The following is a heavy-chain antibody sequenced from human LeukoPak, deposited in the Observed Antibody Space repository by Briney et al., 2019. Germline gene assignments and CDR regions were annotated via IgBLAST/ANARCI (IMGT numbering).Heavy chain of an antibody. D-gene: IGHD3-10*01. Sequence: SETLSRTCAVSGRSISSNSSYWGWIRHPPGKGLRWPGSIYYSGSTYYNPSLKGRVTISVDTSKNQFSLKLSSVTAADTAVYYCARTRYYYNSRSYGAPYYFDYWGQGTLVTVSS. CDR1: GRSISSNSSY. J-gene: IGHJ4*02. CDR3: ARTRYYYNSRSYGAPYYFDY. CDR2: IYYSGST. V-gene: IGHV4-39*01.